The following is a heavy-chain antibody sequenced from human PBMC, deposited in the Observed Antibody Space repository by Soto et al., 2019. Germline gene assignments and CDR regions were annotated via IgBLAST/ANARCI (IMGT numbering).Heavy chain of an antibody. Sequence: QVQLVQSGAEVKKPGASVKVSCKASGYTFTIYGISWVRQAPGQGLEWMGWISGYNGNTDYAQNRQDRVTLTTDASTRSVYMELRSLRSDDTAVYYCARVDYYDSSGYYGYWGQGTLITVSS. J-gene: IGHJ4*02. D-gene: IGHD3-22*01. CDR3: ARVDYYDSSGYYGY. CDR2: ISGYNGNT. CDR1: GYTFTIYG. V-gene: IGHV1-18*04.